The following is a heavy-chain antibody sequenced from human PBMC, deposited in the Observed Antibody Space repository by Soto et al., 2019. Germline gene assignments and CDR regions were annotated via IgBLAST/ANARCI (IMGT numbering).Heavy chain of an antibody. CDR2: VYYTGST. Sequence: PSGTLALTCSVSGGSISGSYWSWIRQSPGKGLEWLGYVYYTGSTNYSPSLRSRVSISVDTSKNEFSLRLSSVTAADTAVYFCARSVAVPGAHTDYWGQGTQV. J-gene: IGHJ4*02. CDR1: GGSISGSY. D-gene: IGHD6-19*01. CDR3: ARSVAVPGAHTDY. V-gene: IGHV4-59*07.